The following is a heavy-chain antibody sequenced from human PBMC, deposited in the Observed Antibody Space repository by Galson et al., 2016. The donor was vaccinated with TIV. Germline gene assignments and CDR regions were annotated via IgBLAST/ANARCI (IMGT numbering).Heavy chain of an antibody. Sequence: QSGAEVKEPEESLKISCKASGYTFTNYWIGWVRQMPGKGLEWMGIVYPDDSDTKYSPSFQGQVTISADKSINTAYLQWTSLKASDTAIYYCVRHKGGYNFGFSLDNWGQGTLATVSS. CDR3: VRHKGGYNFGFSLDN. CDR2: VYPDDSDT. J-gene: IGHJ4*02. CDR1: GYTFTNYW. V-gene: IGHV5-51*01. D-gene: IGHD5-18*01.